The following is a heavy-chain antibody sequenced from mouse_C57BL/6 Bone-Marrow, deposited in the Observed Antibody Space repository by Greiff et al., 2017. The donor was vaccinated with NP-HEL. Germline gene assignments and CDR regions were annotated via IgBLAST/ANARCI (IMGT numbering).Heavy chain of an antibody. Sequence: EVKLMESGGGLVKPGGSLKLSCAASGFTFSDYGMHWVRQAPEKGLEWVAYISSGRGTIYYADTVKGRFTITRDNAKNTLFLQMTSLRSEDTAVYYCASYGSSGFAYWGQGTLVTVSA. CDR3: ASYGSSGFAY. D-gene: IGHD1-1*01. J-gene: IGHJ3*01. V-gene: IGHV5-17*01. CDR2: ISSGRGTI. CDR1: GFTFSDYG.